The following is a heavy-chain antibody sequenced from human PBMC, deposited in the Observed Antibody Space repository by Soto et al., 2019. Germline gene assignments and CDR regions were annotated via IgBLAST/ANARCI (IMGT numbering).Heavy chain of an antibody. D-gene: IGHD3-10*01. Sequence: ASVKVSCKASGYPFTTYHLHWVRQAPGQGLEWMGIVYVTGTGTRSAQKFQGRLTTTRDRSTSTVYMELSSLRSEDTAVYYCARPEGYGSGSYYFDSWGQGTLVTVPQ. CDR2: VYVTGTGT. CDR3: ARPEGYGSGSYYFDS. CDR1: GYPFTTYH. V-gene: IGHV1-46*01. J-gene: IGHJ4*02.